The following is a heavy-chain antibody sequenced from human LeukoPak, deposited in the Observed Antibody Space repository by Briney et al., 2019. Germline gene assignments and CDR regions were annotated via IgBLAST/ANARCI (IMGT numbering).Heavy chain of an antibody. CDR3: AREVAGTPWIDY. CDR2: IYYSGST. J-gene: IGHJ4*02. D-gene: IGHD6-19*01. CDR1: GGSISNYY. Sequence: PSETLFLTCTVSGGSISNYYWGWIRQPPGEGLEWIGSIYYSGSTYYNSSLQSRVTISVHMSNNQFALKLSSVTAADTAVYYCAREVAGTPWIDYWGQGTLVTVSS. V-gene: IGHV4-39*06.